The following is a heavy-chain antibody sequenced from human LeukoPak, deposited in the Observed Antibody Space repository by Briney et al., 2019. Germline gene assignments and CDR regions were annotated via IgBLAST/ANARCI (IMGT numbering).Heavy chain of an antibody. J-gene: IGHJ3*02. V-gene: IGHV1-18*01. Sequence: ASVKVSCKASGYTFTSYGISWVRQAPGQGLEWMGWISAYNGNTNYAQKLQGRVTMTTDTSTSTAYMEPRSLRSDDTAVYYCAREFDADYYDSSGYYTIDAFDIWGQGTMVTVSS. CDR2: ISAYNGNT. CDR3: AREFDADYYDSSGYYTIDAFDI. CDR1: GYTFTSYG. D-gene: IGHD3-22*01.